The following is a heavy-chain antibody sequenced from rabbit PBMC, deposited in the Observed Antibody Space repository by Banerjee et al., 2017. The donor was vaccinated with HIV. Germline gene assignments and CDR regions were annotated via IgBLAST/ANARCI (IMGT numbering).Heavy chain of an antibody. D-gene: IGHD7-1*01. CDR2: IYVGSSGSA. J-gene: IGHJ4*01. V-gene: IGHV1S40*01. CDR1: GFSFSSTDR. CDR3: ARYIGYTDYCSAAFNL. Sequence: QSLEESGGDLVKPGASLTLTCTASGFSFSSTDRICWVRQAPGKGLEWIACIYVGSSGSAYYASWAKGRSPLSKTSSTTVTLQMTTLTAAGTATYFCARYIGYTDYCSAAFNLWGPGTLVTVS.